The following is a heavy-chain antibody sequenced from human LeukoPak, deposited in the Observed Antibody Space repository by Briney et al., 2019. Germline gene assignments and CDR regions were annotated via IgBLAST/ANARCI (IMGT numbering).Heavy chain of an antibody. CDR3: VKVTAAGFVDH. CDR1: GFTFDDYA. CDR2: IGWNSGGI. V-gene: IGHV3-9*01. D-gene: IGHD6-13*01. J-gene: IGHJ4*02. Sequence: PGGSLRLSCAASGFTFDDYAMPWVRQAPGKGLEWVSGIGWNSGGIVYADSVKGRFTISRDNAKKSLYLRMNSLGAEDTALYYCVKVTAAGFVDHWGQGTLVTVSS.